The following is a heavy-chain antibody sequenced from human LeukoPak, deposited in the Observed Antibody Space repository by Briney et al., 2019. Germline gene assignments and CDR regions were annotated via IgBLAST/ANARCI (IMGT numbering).Heavy chain of an antibody. V-gene: IGHV1-2*04. CDR1: GYTFTGYY. J-gene: IGHJ4*02. CDR3: ARDLGDTYGSVGDFDY. D-gene: IGHD3-10*01. Sequence: ASVKVSCKASGYTFTGYYMHWVRQAPGQGLEWMGWINPNSGGTNYAQKFQGWVTMTRDTSISTAYMELSSLRSDDTAVYYCARDLGDTYGSVGDFDYWGRGTLVTVSS. CDR2: INPNSGGT.